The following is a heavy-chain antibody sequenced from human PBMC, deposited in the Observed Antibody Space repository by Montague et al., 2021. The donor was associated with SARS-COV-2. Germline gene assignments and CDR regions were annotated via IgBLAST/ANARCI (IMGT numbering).Heavy chain of an antibody. Sequence: TLSLTCTVSGDSITSKTHYWDWVRQPAGKGLEWIGRLLTSGATNFNPSLQSRLTISRATSKNEFYLKLSSVTAAATAVYYCGRDSPHFDFWRGHYGDKYDMDIWGKGTTVTVS. CDR2: LLTSGAT. D-gene: IGHD3-3*01. V-gene: IGHV4-61*02. CDR1: GDSITSKTHY. CDR3: GRDSPHFDFWRGHYGDKYDMDI. J-gene: IGHJ6*03.